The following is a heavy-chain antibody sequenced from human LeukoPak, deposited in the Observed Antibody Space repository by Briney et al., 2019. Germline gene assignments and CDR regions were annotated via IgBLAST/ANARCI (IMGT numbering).Heavy chain of an antibody. D-gene: IGHD2-2*01. Sequence: GGSLRLSCAASGFTFSNYGMNWVRQAPGKGLECVSSLSFGGGTIYYADSVKGRFTISRDTSKNTLYLQMNSLRAEDTAIYYCAKEVVPGTSRSFDYWGQGTLVTVSS. CDR2: LSFGGGTI. CDR1: GFTFSNYG. V-gene: IGHV3-23*01. J-gene: IGHJ4*02. CDR3: AKEVVPGTSRSFDY.